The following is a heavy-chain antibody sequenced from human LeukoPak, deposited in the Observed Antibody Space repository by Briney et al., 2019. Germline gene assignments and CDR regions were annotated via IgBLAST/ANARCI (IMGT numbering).Heavy chain of an antibody. CDR2: ISAYNGNA. CDR3: ARDLVALYYYGSGSYDYFDY. D-gene: IGHD3-10*01. CDR1: GYTFTSYG. V-gene: IGHV1-18*01. Sequence: ASVKVSCKASGYTFTSYGISWARQAPGQGLEWMGWISAYNGNANYAQKLQGRVTMTTDTSTSTAYMELRSLRSDDTAVYYCARDLVALYYYGSGSYDYFDYWGQGTLVTVSS. J-gene: IGHJ4*02.